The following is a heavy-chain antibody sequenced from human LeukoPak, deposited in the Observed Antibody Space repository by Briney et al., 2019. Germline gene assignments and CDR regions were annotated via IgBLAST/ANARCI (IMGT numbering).Heavy chain of an antibody. CDR3: ARPMSGGWYIWFDP. Sequence: SETLSLTCTVSGGSISSSSYYWGWIRQPPGKGLEWIGSIYYSGSTYYNPSLKSRVTISVDTSKNQFSLKLSSVTAADTAVYYCARPMSGGWYIWFDPWGQGTLVTVSS. D-gene: IGHD6-19*01. CDR2: IYYSGST. CDR1: GGSISSSSYY. J-gene: IGHJ5*02. V-gene: IGHV4-39*01.